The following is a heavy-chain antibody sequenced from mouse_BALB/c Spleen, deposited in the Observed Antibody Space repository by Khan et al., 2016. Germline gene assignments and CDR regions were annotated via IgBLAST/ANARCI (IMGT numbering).Heavy chain of an antibody. J-gene: IGHJ2*01. CDR2: TKPINGRT. CDR1: GYTFTSYW. V-gene: IGHV1S81*02. D-gene: IGHD1-1*01. CDR3: ATIKRVEATTYDS. Sequence: QVQLQQPGAELVKAGALVKISCKASGYTFTSYWMHWVKQRLGQGQEWFVVTKPINGRTYHNEQGKSKATLTVDKSSSTAYMRLSGPKCEDSAGFYSATIKRVEATTYDSGGQGAALTVCS.